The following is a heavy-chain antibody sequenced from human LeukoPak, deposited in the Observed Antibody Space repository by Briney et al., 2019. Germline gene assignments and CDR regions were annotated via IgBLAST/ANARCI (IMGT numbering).Heavy chain of an antibody. CDR1: GGSISSYY. CDR3: ARTMITFGGVIVMGGDAFDV. J-gene: IGHJ3*01. CDR2: IYYSGST. D-gene: IGHD3-16*02. V-gene: IGHV4-59*08. Sequence: NPSETLSLTCTVSGGSISSYYWSWIRQPPGKGLEWIGYIYYSGSTNYNPSLKSRVTISVDTSKNQFSLKLSSVTAADTAVYYCARTMITFGGVIVMGGDAFDVWGQGTMVTVSS.